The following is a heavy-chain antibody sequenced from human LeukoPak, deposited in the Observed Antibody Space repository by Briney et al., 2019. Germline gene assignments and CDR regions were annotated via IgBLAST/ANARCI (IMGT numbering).Heavy chain of an antibody. V-gene: IGHV4-59*01. CDR3: ARVARRDGYKDYYYYGMDV. CDR2: IYYSGST. D-gene: IGHD5-24*01. J-gene: IGHJ6*02. Sequence: NPSETLSLTCTVSGGSISSYYWSWIRQPPGKGLEWIGYIYYSGSTNYNPSLKSRVTISVDTSKNQFSLKLSSVTAADTAVYYCARVARRDGYKDYYYYGMDVWGQGTTVTVSS. CDR1: GGSISSYY.